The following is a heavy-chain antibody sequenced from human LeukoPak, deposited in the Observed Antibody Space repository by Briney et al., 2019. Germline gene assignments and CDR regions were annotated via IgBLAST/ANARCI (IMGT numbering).Heavy chain of an antibody. CDR1: GGSVSSGSYY. CDR2: INYSGST. J-gene: IGHJ4*02. D-gene: IGHD6-19*01. V-gene: IGHV4-61*01. Sequence: PSETLSLTCTVSGGSVSSGSYYWSWIRQPPGKGLEWIGYINYSGSTNYNPSLKSRVTISVDTSKKQFSLKLSSVTAADTAVYYCARGGGSGWYDGYWGQGTLVTVSS. CDR3: ARGGGSGWYDGY.